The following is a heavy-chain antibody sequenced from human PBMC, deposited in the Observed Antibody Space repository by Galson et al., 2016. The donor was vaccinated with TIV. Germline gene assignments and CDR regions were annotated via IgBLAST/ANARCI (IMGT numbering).Heavy chain of an antibody. CDR2: ISSDGNNE. J-gene: IGHJ4*02. CDR3: VREGPDGYNPYFDY. V-gene: IGHV3-30*04. CDR1: GFTFSSYS. Sequence: SLRLSCAASGFTFSSYSIHWVRQAPGKGLEWVAVISSDGNNEYYAGSVKGRFTIPRDNSENTLYLRLNNLRPEDTAVYYCVREGPDGYNPYFDYWGQGTLVTVSS. D-gene: IGHD5-24*01.